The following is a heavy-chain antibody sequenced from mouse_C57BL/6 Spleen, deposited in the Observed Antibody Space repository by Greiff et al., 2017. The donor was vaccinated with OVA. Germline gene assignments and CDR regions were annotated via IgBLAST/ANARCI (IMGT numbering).Heavy chain of an antibody. CDR2: IDPNSGGN. J-gene: IGHJ3*01. CDR3: ARQGHSNYGWVAY. CDR1: GYTFTSYW. D-gene: IGHD2-5*01. V-gene: IGHV1-72*01. Sequence: QVQLQQPGAELVKPGASVKLSCKASGYTFTSYWMHWVKQRPGRGLEWIGRIDPNSGGNKYNEKFKSKATLTIDKPSSPVYMHLSSLTSEDSAVYYCARQGHSNYGWVAYWGQGTLVTVSA.